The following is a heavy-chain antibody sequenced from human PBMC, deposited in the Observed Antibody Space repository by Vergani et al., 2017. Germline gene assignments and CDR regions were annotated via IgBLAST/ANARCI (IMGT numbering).Heavy chain of an antibody. D-gene: IGHD3-10*01. J-gene: IGHJ5*02. CDR2: MYHSGST. CDR1: GGSMSGDY. CDR3: GRVADFYGLGSRLLDL. V-gene: IGHV4-59*01. Sequence: QVRLQESGPGLVKPSETLSLTCSVSGGSMSGDYWSWIRQPPGKELEWIGYMYHSGSTNYNPSLETRVTISGDTSKNQFSLKLNSVTAADTAVYYCGRVADFYGLGSRLLDLWGQGTLVTVSS.